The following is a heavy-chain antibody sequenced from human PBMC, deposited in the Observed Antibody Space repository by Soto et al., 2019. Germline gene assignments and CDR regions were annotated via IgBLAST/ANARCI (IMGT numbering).Heavy chain of an antibody. V-gene: IGHV3-74*01. CDR2: INSDGSST. J-gene: IGHJ3*02. CDR1: GFTFSSYW. D-gene: IGHD6-13*01. CDR3: ARGFPVQAAAGPEEYDSFDI. Sequence: GGSLRLSCAASGFTFSSYWMHWVRQAPGKGLVWVSRINSDGSSTSYADSVKGRFTISRDNSKNTLYLQMNSLRAEDTAVYYCARGFPVQAAAGPEEYDSFDIWGQGTMVTVSS.